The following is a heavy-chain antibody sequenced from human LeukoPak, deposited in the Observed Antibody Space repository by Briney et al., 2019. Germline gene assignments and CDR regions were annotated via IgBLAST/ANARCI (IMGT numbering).Heavy chain of an antibody. CDR2: ISGSGGST. D-gene: IGHD6-13*01. J-gene: IGHJ4*02. V-gene: IGHV3-23*01. Sequence: PGGSLRLSCAASGFTFSSYAMSWVRQAPGKGLEWVSAISGSGGSTYYADSVKGRFTISRDNSKNTLYLQMNSLRAEDTAVYYCAKAPWYSSSWYTHYFDYWGQGTLVTVSS. CDR3: AKAPWYSSSWYTHYFDY. CDR1: GFTFSSYA.